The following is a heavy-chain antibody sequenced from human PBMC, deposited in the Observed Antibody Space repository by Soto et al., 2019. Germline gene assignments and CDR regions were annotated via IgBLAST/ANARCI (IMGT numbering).Heavy chain of an antibody. CDR1: GSTFSTYG. CDR2: ISGYNLNT. Sequence: QVHLMQSGAEVKKPGASVNVSCKASGSTFSTYGVSWVRQPPGQGLEWMGWISGYNLNTQYAQEFQDGVTIPTDTSTSTAYMELRSLRSDDTGIYYCATGMGGSVLTGYPPFYYWGQGTLVTVSS. CDR3: ATGMGGSVLTGYPPFYY. V-gene: IGHV1-18*01. J-gene: IGHJ4*02. D-gene: IGHD3-9*01.